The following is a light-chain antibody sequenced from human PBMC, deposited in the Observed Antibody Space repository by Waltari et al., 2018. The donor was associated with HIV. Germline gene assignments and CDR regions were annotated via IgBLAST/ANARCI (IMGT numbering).Light chain of an antibody. CDR1: QSVSSSY. CDR3: QQYDRSSYS. Sequence: VLTQSPGTLSLSPGERATLSCRASQSVSSSYLAWYQQKPGQAPRLLIYGASSRATGIPDRFSGSGSGTDFTLTIGRLEPEDFAVYYCQQYDRSSYSFGQGTKLEIK. CDR2: GAS. J-gene: IGKJ2*03. V-gene: IGKV3-20*01.